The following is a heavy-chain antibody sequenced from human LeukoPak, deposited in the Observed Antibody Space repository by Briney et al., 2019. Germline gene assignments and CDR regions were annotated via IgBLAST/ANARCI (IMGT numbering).Heavy chain of an antibody. V-gene: IGHV1-2*06. CDR2: INPNNGGT. CDR3: AREGGGSSRTGDY. D-gene: IGHD1-14*01. J-gene: IGHJ4*02. CDR1: GYTFTGYY. Sequence: ASVKVSCKASGYTFTGYYMHWVRQAPGQGLEWMGRINPNNGGTDYAQKFQGRVTVTGDTSISTAYMEMSSLRPDDTAVYYCAREGGGSSRTGDYWGQGTLVTVSS.